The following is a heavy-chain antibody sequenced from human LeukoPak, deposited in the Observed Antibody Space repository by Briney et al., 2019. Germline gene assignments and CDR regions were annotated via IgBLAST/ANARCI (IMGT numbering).Heavy chain of an antibody. D-gene: IGHD3-3*01. V-gene: IGHV3-30*18. CDR2: ISYDGSNK. CDR1: GFTFSSYG. J-gene: IGHJ6*02. CDR3: AKDLQYYDFWSGSTNYYYYYGMDV. Sequence: GGSLRLSCAASGFTFSSYGMHWVRQAPGKGLEWVAVISYDGSNKYYADSVKGRFTISRDNSKNTLYLQMNSLRAEDTAVYYCAKDLQYYDFWSGSTNYYYYYGMDVWGQGTTVTVSS.